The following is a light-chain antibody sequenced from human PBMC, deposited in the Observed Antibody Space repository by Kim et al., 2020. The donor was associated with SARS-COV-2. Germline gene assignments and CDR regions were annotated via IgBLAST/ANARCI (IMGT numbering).Light chain of an antibody. V-gene: IGLV4-69*01. Sequence: QPVLTQSPSASASLGASVKLTCTLSSGHSSYAMAWHQQQPEKGPRYLMKVNGDGSHTKGDGIPDRFSGSSSGAERYLAISSLQSEDEADYYCQTWGTGWVFGGGTQLTVL. CDR1: SGHSSYA. CDR3: QTWGTGWV. CDR2: VNGDGSH. J-gene: IGLJ3*02.